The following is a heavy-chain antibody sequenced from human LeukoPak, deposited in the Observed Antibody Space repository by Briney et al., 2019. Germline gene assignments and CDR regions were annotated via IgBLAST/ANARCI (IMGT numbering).Heavy chain of an antibody. J-gene: IGHJ4*02. CDR1: GGSISSYY. CDR3: ARENGYKYDY. V-gene: IGHV4-59*01. CDR2: IYYSGST. Sequence: SETLSLTCAVSGGSISSYYWSWIRQPPGKGLEWIGYIYYSGSTNYNPSLKSRVTISVDTSKNQFSLKLSSVTAADTAVYYCARENGYKYDYWGQGTLVTVSS. D-gene: IGHD5-24*01.